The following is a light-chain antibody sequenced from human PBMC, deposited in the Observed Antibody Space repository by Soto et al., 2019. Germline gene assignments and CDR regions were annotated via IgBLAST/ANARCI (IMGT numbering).Light chain of an antibody. J-gene: IGKJ1*01. Sequence: DIPMTQSPSSVSASVGEIVTTTCRASQGISSWLAWYQQKPGKAPKILIYAASSLESGVPSRFSGSGSGTEFTLTISSLHPDDFASYYCQQYSRDSTFGQGTKVDIK. CDR2: AAS. V-gene: IGKV1-5*01. CDR1: QGISSW. CDR3: QQYSRDST.